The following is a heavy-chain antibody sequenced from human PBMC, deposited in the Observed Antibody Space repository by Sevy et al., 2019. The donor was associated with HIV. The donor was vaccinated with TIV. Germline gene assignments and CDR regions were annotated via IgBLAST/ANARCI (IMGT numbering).Heavy chain of an antibody. D-gene: IGHD3-3*01. V-gene: IGHV3-23*01. CDR3: AKEAGATIFGVVIRLDY. J-gene: IGHJ4*02. CDR2: ISGSGGST. Sequence: GGSLRLSCAASGFTFSSYAMSWVRQAPGKGLEWVSAISGSGGSTYYADSVKGRFTISRDNSKNTLYLQMNSLRAEDTAVYDCAKEAGATIFGVVIRLDYWGQGTLVTVSS. CDR1: GFTFSSYA.